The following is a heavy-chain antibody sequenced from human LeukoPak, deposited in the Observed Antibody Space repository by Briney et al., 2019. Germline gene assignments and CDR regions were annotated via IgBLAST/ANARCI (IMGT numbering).Heavy chain of an antibody. V-gene: IGHV3-7*01. Sequence: GGSLRLSCAASGFTFSSYWMSWVRQAPGKGLEWVANIKQDGSEKYYVDSVKGRFTISRDNAKNSLYLQMNSLRAEDTAVYYCARSSGYDSSGYSVSDAFDIWGQGTMVTVSS. CDR2: IKQDGSEK. D-gene: IGHD3-22*01. J-gene: IGHJ3*02. CDR3: ARSSGYDSSGYSVSDAFDI. CDR1: GFTFSSYW.